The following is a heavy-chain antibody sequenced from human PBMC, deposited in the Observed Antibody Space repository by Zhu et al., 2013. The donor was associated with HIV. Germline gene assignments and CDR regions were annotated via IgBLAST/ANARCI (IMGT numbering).Heavy chain of an antibody. CDR2: IIPIFGTA. D-gene: IGHD2-2*01. CDR3: ARETNYCSSTSCSSYYYYGMDV. V-gene: IGHV1-69*01. Sequence: QVQLVQSGAEVKKPGSSVKVSCKASGGTFSSYAISWVRQAPGQGLEWMGGIIPIFGTANYAQKFQGRVTITADESTSTAYMELSSLRSEDTAVYYCARETNYCSSTSCSSYYYYGMDVWGQGTTVTVSS. J-gene: IGHJ6*02. CDR1: GGTFSSYA.